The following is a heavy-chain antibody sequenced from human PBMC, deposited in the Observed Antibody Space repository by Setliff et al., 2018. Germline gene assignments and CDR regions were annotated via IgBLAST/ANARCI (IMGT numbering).Heavy chain of an antibody. CDR3: ARGRNVAARLLDT. Sequence: SETLSLTCASPGGTFSDYYWTWIRQPPGKGLEWVGEINHSGSTDYNPSLKSRVTISVDTSKNQFSLNLNSVTAADTAVYYCARGRNVAARLLDTWGQGVLVTVSS. CDR2: INHSGST. V-gene: IGHV4-34*01. D-gene: IGHD6-6*01. CDR1: GGTFSDYY. J-gene: IGHJ5*02.